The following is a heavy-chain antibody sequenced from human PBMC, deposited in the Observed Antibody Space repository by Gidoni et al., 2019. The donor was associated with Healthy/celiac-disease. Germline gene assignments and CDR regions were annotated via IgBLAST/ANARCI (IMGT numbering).Heavy chain of an antibody. CDR3: AKDLERYFDWPH. CDR1: GFTFSSYA. V-gene: IGHV3-23*01. D-gene: IGHD3-9*01. Sequence: EVQLLESGGGLVQPGGSLRLSCSASGFTFSSYAMSWVRQAPGKGLEWVSAISGSGGSTYYADSVKGRFTISRDNSKNTLYLQMNSLRAEDTAVYYCAKDLERYFDWPHWGQGTLVTVSS. CDR2: ISGSGGST. J-gene: IGHJ4*02.